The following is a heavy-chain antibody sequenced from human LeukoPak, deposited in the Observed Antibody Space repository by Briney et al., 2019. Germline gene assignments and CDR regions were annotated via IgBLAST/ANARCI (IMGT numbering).Heavy chain of an antibody. CDR2: IIPIFGTA. CDR3: ARDGPDSSSWYN. V-gene: IGHV1-46*01. J-gene: IGHJ4*02. Sequence: ASVKVSCKASGYTFTSYYMHWVRQAPGQGLEWMGGIIPIFGTANYAQKFQGRVTMTRDMSTSTVYMELSSLRPEDTAVYYCARDGPDSSSWYNWGQGTLVTVSS. D-gene: IGHD6-13*01. CDR1: GYTFTSYY.